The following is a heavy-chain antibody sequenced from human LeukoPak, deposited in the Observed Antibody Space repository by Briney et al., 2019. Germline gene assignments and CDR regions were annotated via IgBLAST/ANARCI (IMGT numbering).Heavy chain of an antibody. J-gene: IGHJ5*02. CDR1: GFTVSSNY. CDR3: ASSNYDFWSGYNWFDP. D-gene: IGHD3-3*01. CDR2: SYSGGIT. Sequence: GGSLRLSCAASGFTVSSNYMSWVRQAPGKGLEWVSVSYSGGITYYADSVEGRFTISRDNSKNSLYLQMNSLRAEDTAVYYCASSNYDFWSGYNWFDPWGQGTLVTVSS. V-gene: IGHV3-53*01.